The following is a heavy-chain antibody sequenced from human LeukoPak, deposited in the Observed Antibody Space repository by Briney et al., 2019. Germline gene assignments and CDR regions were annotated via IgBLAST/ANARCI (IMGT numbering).Heavy chain of an antibody. CDR2: IYPDDSDT. J-gene: IGHJ4*02. D-gene: IGHD4-17*01. Sequence: GESLKISCKGSGYSFSTYWIGCQRQMPGNVLEWIGVIYPDDSDTRYSPSFQGQVTISADKSISPAYLQWSSLKASDTAMYYCTRLIGGDSRDYWGQGTLVTVSS. CDR3: TRLIGGDSRDY. V-gene: IGHV5-51*01. CDR1: GYSFSTYW.